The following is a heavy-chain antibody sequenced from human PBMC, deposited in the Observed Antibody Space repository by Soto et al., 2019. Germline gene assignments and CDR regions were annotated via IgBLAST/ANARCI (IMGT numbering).Heavy chain of an antibody. Sequence: ASVKVSCKASGYTFTNYGLTWVRQAPGQGLEWMGWISAYNGNTNYAQKLQGRVTMTTDTSTSTAYMELRSLRSDDTAVYYCARRYGDYDAFDIWGQGTMVTVSS. CDR3: ARRYGDYDAFDI. CDR1: GYTFTNYG. V-gene: IGHV1-18*01. D-gene: IGHD4-17*01. J-gene: IGHJ3*02. CDR2: ISAYNGNT.